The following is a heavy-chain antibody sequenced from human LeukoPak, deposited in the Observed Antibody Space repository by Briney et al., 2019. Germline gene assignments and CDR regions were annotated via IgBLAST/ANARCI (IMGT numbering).Heavy chain of an antibody. CDR2: IWYDGSNK. CDR1: GFTFSSYG. Sequence: GRSLRLSSAASGFTFSSYGMHWVRQAPGKGLEWVAVIWYDGSNKYYADSVKGRFTISRDNSKNTLYLQINSLRAEDTAVYYCAREFGIYLGELSIGGYWGQGSLVTASS. V-gene: IGHV3-33*01. D-gene: IGHD3-16*02. J-gene: IGHJ4*02. CDR3: AREFGIYLGELSIGGY.